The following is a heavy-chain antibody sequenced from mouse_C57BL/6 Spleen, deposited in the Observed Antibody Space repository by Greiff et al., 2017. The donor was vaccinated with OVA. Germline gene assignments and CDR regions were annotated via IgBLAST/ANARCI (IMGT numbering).Heavy chain of an antibody. CDR2: IYPGSGST. CDR1: GYTFTSYW. CDR3: ARTIYYSNGYAMDY. J-gene: IGHJ4*01. Sequence: VQLQQPGAELVKPGASVKMSCKASGYTFTSYWITWVKQRPGQGLEWIGDIYPGSGSTNYNEKFKSKATLTVDTSSSTAYMQLSSLTSEDSAVYYCARTIYYSNGYAMDYWGQGTSVTVSS. D-gene: IGHD2-5*01. V-gene: IGHV1-55*01.